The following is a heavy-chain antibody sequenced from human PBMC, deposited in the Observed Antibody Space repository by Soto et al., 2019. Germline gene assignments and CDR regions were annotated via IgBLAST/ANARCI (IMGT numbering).Heavy chain of an antibody. CDR2: IWYDGSNK. J-gene: IGHJ4*02. D-gene: IGHD3-3*01. V-gene: IGHV3-33*01. CDR3: ARAPVLRFLEWSDY. CDR1: GFTFSSYG. Sequence: QVQLVESGGGVVQPGRSLRLSCAASGFTFSSYGMHWVRQAPGKGLEWVAVIWYDGSNKYYADSVKGRFTISRDNSKNTLYLQMNRLRAEDTAVYYCARAPVLRFLEWSDYWGQGTLVTVSS.